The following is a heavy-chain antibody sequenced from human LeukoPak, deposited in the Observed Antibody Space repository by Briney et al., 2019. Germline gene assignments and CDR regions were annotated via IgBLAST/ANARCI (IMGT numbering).Heavy chain of an antibody. CDR1: GFSSYG. CDR2: IWYDESNK. V-gene: IGHV3-33*01. D-gene: IGHD6-13*01. Sequence: PGRSLGLSCAASGFSSYGMHWVRPAPGKGLEWVAVIWYDESNKYYADSVKGRFTISRDNSRNTLYLQMNSLRAEDTAVYYCARDGFSSSWYGRALDYWGQGTLVTVSS. CDR3: ARDGFSSSWYGRALDY. J-gene: IGHJ4*02.